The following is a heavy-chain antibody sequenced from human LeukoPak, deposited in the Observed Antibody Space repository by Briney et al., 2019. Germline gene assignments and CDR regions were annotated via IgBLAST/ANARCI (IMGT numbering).Heavy chain of an antibody. V-gene: IGHV1-18*01. Sequence: ASVKVSCKASGLTFSGYGINRVRQAPGQGLDWMAWISAYNGDTISAQSLQGRVTVTRDTSTTTVYMELRSLRSDDTAVYYCARGGFGDYNEFWGQGTLVTVSS. CDR2: ISAYNGDT. J-gene: IGHJ4*02. CDR3: ARGGFGDYNEF. CDR1: GLTFSGYG. D-gene: IGHD3-10*01.